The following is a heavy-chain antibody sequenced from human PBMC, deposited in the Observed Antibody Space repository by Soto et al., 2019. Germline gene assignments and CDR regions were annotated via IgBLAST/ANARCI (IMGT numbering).Heavy chain of an antibody. CDR3: ATTMVRGVSPYYHGMDV. J-gene: IGHJ6*02. Sequence: GESLKISCKGSGYSFPTYWIAWVRQMPGKGLAWMGIIYPGDSDSRYSPSFQGQVTISADKSISTAYLQWSSLKASDTAMYYCATTMVRGVSPYYHGMDVWGQGTTVTVSS. D-gene: IGHD3-10*01. CDR2: IYPGDSDS. CDR1: GYSFPTYW. V-gene: IGHV5-51*01.